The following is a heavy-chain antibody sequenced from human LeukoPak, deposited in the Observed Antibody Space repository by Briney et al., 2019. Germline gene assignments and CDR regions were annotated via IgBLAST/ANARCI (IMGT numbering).Heavy chain of an antibody. J-gene: IGHJ6*03. CDR2: ISRRGTT. D-gene: IGHD1-7*01. V-gene: IGHV4-34*01. Sequence: SETLSLTCAVSGGSFSDYYWNWIRQPPGKGLEWIGHISRRGTTTYNPSLLSRVTISLDTSKNQFSLNVNSVTAADTAVYYCATLAQGYTSWNSCYSYSYMDVWGEGTTVTISS. CDR3: ATLAQGYTSWNSCYSYSYMDV. CDR1: GGSFSDYY.